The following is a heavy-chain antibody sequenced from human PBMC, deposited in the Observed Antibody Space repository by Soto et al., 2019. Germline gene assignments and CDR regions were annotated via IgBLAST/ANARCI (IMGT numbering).Heavy chain of an antibody. J-gene: IGHJ4*02. V-gene: IGHV1-69*06. CDR2: IIPLFGTA. Sequence: GASVKVSCKASGGTFSSYAISWVRQAPGQGLEWMGGIIPLFGTANYAQKFQGRVTITADKSTSTAYMELSSLRSEDTAVYYCARSRLWANFDYWGQGTLVTVSS. CDR3: ARSRLWANFDY. CDR1: GGTFSSYA. D-gene: IGHD3-16*01.